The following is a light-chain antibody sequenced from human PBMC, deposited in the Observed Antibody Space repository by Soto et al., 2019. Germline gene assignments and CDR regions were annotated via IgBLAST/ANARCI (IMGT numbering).Light chain of an antibody. Sequence: QSALTQPASVSGSPGQSITISCTGTSSDVGSYNLVSWYQQHPGKAPKLMIFEGSKRPSGVSNRFSGSKSGNTASLTIAGLQAEYEADYYCCSYAGSNTLLFGGGTKLTVL. J-gene: IGLJ2*01. CDR2: EGS. CDR3: CSYAGSNTLL. CDR1: SSDVGSYNL. V-gene: IGLV2-23*01.